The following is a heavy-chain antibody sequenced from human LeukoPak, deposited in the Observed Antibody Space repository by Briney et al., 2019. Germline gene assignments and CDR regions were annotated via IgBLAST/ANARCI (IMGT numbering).Heavy chain of an antibody. V-gene: IGHV4-39*07. CDR1: GGSISSGGNY. CDR2: IDHSEST. J-gene: IGHJ5*02. CDR3: ATRPGTAGWFDP. D-gene: IGHD1-1*01. Sequence: PSETLSLTCTVSGGSISSGGNYWSWIRQPPGKGLEWIGEIDHSESTNCDPSLKSRVTLSVDTSKNQFSLKLTSVTAADTAVYYCATRPGTAGWFDPWGQGTLVTVSS.